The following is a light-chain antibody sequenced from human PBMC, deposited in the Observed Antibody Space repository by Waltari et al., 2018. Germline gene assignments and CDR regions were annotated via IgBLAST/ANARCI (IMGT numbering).Light chain of an antibody. CDR3: LQSTYWPPV. CDR2: NAS. CDR1: LGLQYSDGNPY. J-gene: IGKJ1*01. Sequence: DVEMTQSPLSLAVTLGQPASISCRSELGLQYSDGNPYVNWFQVRPGQPPRRLIHNASNRDSGVPDRFSGSGSGTDFTLEISRVEADDVGVYYCLQSTYWPPVFGQGTKVEIK. V-gene: IGKV2-30*01.